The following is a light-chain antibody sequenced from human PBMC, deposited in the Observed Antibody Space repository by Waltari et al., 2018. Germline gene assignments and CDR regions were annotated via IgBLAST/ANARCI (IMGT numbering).Light chain of an antibody. CDR3: QQRSNWPLT. V-gene: IGKV3-11*01. CDR1: QSVSSS. Sequence: EIVLTQSPATLSLTPGERATLSCRASQSVSSSLAWYQQKPGQEPRLLIYDASNRATGIPARFSGSESGTDFTLTISSLEPEDFAVYYCQQRSNWPLTFGGGTKVEIK. CDR2: DAS. J-gene: IGKJ4*01.